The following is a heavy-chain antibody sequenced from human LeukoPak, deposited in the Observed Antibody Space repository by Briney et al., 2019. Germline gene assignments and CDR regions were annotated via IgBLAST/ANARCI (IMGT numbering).Heavy chain of an antibody. CDR3: ARDLPYCSGGSCYHSH. V-gene: IGHV4-59*12. CDR2: IYYTGST. Sequence: PSETLSLTCTVSGGSISSYYCSCLRQPPGKGLEGLGYIYYTGSTNYNPSLKRRVHISVDTSKNHFSLTLIYVTAADPAFYYCARDLPYCSGGSCYHSHWGQGTLVPVSS. CDR1: GGSISSYY. D-gene: IGHD2-15*01. J-gene: IGHJ4*02.